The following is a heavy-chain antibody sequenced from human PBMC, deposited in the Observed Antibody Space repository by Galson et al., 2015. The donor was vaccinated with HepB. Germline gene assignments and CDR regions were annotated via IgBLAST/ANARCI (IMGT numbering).Heavy chain of an antibody. V-gene: IGHV3-23*01. J-gene: IGHJ4*02. CDR3: AKGIAAAGRAVPSIDY. Sequence: PLRLSCAASGFTFSSYAMSWVRQAPGKGLEWVSAISGSGGSTYYADSVKGRFTISRDNSKNTLYLQMNSLRAEDTAVYYCAKGIAAAGRAVPSIDYWGQGTLVTVSS. D-gene: IGHD6-13*01. CDR2: ISGSGGST. CDR1: GFTFSSYA.